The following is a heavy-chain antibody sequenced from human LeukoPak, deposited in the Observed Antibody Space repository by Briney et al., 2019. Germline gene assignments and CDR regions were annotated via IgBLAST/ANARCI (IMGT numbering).Heavy chain of an antibody. CDR1: GGSFSGYY. J-gene: IGHJ4*02. CDR3: ARDGDYYFDY. CDR2: IYTSGST. Sequence: PSETLSLTCAVYGGSFSGYYWSWIRQPAGKGLEWIGRIYTSGSTNYNPSLKSRVTMSVDTSNNQFSLKLSSVTAADTAVYYCARDGDYYFDYWGQGILVTVSS. D-gene: IGHD4-17*01. V-gene: IGHV4-4*07.